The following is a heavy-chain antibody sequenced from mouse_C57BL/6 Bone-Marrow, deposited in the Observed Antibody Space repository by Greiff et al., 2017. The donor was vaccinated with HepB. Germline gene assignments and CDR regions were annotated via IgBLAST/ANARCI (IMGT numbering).Heavy chain of an antibody. CDR1: GYTFTDYY. CDR2: INPYNGGT. D-gene: IGHD1-1*01. Sequence: EVQLQQSGPVLVKPGASVKMSCKASGYTFTDYYMNWVKQSHGKSLEWIGVINPYNGGTSYNQKFKGKATLTVDKSSGTAYMELNSLTSEDSAVYYCARDYYGSSPFAYWGQGTLVTVSA. J-gene: IGHJ3*01. CDR3: ARDYYGSSPFAY. V-gene: IGHV1-19*01.